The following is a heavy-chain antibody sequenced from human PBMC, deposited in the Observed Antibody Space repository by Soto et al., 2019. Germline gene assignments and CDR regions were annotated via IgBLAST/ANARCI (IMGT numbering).Heavy chain of an antibody. D-gene: IGHD3-10*01. Sequence: EVQLVESGGGLVQPGRSLRLSCAASGFTVRGSAMHWVRQVTGGGLEWVAGIYGSGAVGYEGAVRGRFTISRDVAKNSLHLQMNSLTIEDTALYYCVGEILSGGADVWGQGTTVTVSS. CDR3: VGEILSGGADV. J-gene: IGHJ6*02. V-gene: IGHV3-9*01. CDR1: GFTVRGSA. CDR2: IYGSGAV.